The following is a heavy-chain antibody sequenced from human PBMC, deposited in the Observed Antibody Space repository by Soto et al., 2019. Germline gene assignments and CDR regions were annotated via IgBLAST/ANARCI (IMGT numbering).Heavy chain of an antibody. Sequence: SETLSLTCAVYGGSFSGYYWRWIRQPPGKGLEWIGEINHSGSTNYNPSLKSRVTISVDTSKNQFSLKLSSVTAADTAVYYCARAGGYCSGGSCSYYFDYWGQGTLVTVSS. CDR2: INHSGST. V-gene: IGHV4-34*01. D-gene: IGHD2-15*01. CDR3: ARAGGYCSGGSCSYYFDY. J-gene: IGHJ4*02. CDR1: GGSFSGYY.